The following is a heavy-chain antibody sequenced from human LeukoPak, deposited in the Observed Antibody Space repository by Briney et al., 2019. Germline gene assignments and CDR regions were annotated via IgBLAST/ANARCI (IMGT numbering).Heavy chain of an antibody. Sequence: SETLSLTCTVSGGSIRGSSFYWGWIRQSAGKGLEWIGSIYYSESTYYNPSLKSRLTISVDTSKNQFSLKLNSVTAADAAVYYCARGMWYGDFSYYYYGLDVWGQGTTVTVYS. J-gene: IGHJ6*02. CDR2: IYYSEST. D-gene: IGHD3-10*01. CDR1: GGSIRGSSFY. CDR3: ARGMWYGDFSYYYYGLDV. V-gene: IGHV4-39*01.